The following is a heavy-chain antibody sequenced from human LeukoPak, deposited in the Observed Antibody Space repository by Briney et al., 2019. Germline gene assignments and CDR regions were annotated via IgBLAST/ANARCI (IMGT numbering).Heavy chain of an antibody. J-gene: IGHJ5*02. D-gene: IGHD3-10*01. Sequence: GGSLRLSCAASGFTFSTSAMSWVRQAPGKGLGYVSTVSGGGGTSTYYTDSVAGRFIISRDDPKNTLYLQMSSLRVEDTAVYYCAKGGGLLWLGESPRWFDPWGQGTLVTVSS. CDR1: GFTFSTSA. CDR3: AKGGGLLWLGESPRWFDP. CDR2: VSGGGGTST. V-gene: IGHV3-23*01.